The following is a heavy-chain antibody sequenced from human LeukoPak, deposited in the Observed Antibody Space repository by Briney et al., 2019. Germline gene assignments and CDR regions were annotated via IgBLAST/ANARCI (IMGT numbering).Heavy chain of an antibody. CDR1: GGSFSGYY. CDR2: INHSGST. Sequence: SGTLSLTCAVYGGSFSGYYWSWIRQPPGKGLEWIGEINHSGSTNYNPSLKSRVTISVDTPKNQFSLKLSSVTAADTAVYYCASIRAARGYYYYYMDVWGKGTTVTVSS. D-gene: IGHD6-6*01. V-gene: IGHV4-34*01. J-gene: IGHJ6*03. CDR3: ASIRAARGYYYYYMDV.